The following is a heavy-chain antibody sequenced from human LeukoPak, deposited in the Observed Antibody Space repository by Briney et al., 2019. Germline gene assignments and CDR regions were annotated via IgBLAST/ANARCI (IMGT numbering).Heavy chain of an antibody. CDR3: ARDSGYDLHYYYYYMDV. CDR2: INPSGGST. J-gene: IGHJ6*03. Sequence: ASVKVSCKASGYTFTSYYMHWVRQAPAQGLEWMGIINPSGGSTSYAQKFQGRVTMTRDMSTSTVYMELSSLRSEDTAVYYCARDSGYDLHYYYYYMDVWGKGTTVTVSS. D-gene: IGHD5-12*01. V-gene: IGHV1-46*01. CDR1: GYTFTSYY.